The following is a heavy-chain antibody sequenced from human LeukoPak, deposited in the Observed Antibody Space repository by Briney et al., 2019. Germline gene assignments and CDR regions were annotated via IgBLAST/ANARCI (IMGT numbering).Heavy chain of an antibody. CDR1: GGSISSSSYY. J-gene: IGHJ4*02. CDR3: ARGVEYCSSTSCYTFGGYFDY. Sequence: SETLSLTCTVSGGSISSSSYYWGWIRQPPGKGLEWIGEINHSGSTNYNPSLKSRVTISVDTSKNQFSLKLSSVTAADTAVYYCARGVEYCSSTSCYTFGGYFDYWGQGTLVTVSS. CDR2: INHSGST. D-gene: IGHD2-2*02. V-gene: IGHV4-39*07.